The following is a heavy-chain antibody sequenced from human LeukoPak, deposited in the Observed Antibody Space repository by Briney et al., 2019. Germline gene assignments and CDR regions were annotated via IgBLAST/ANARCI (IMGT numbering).Heavy chain of an antibody. J-gene: IGHJ6*02. CDR1: GFTFSSYD. V-gene: IGHV3-13*01. CDR2: IGTAGDT. CDR3: ARGDTMVRGVKGGMDV. Sequence: GGSLRLSCAASGFTFSSYDMHWVRQATGKGLEWVSAIGTAGDTYYPGSVKGRFTISRENAKNSLYLQMNSLRAGDTAVYYCARGDTMVRGVKGGMDVWGQGTTVTVSS. D-gene: IGHD3-10*01.